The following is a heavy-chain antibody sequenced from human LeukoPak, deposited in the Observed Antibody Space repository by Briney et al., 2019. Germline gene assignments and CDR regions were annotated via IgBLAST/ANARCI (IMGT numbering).Heavy chain of an antibody. CDR3: AKDRARYYDILTGYYAY. CDR1: GFTFSSYG. D-gene: IGHD3-9*01. V-gene: IGHV3-30*18. J-gene: IGHJ4*02. CDR2: ISYDGSNK. Sequence: GRSLRLSCAASGFTFSSYGMHWVRQAPGKGLEWVAVISYDGSNKYYADSVKGRFTISRDNSKNTLYLQMNSLRAEDTAVYYCAKDRARYYDILTGYYAYWGQGTLVTVSS.